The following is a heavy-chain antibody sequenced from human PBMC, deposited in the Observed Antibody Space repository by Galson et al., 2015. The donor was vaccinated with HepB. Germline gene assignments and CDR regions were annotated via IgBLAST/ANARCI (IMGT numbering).Heavy chain of an antibody. CDR2: IKSKTDGGTT. J-gene: IGHJ3*02. V-gene: IGHV3-15*01. CDR3: TTGPTLAALDAFDI. D-gene: IGHD6-19*01. CDR1: GFTFSNAW. Sequence: SLRLSCAASGFTFSNAWMSWVRQAPGKGLEWVGRIKSKTDGGTTDYAAPVKGRFTTSRDDSKNTLYLQMNSLKTEDTAVYYCTTGPTLAALDAFDIWGQGTMVTVSS.